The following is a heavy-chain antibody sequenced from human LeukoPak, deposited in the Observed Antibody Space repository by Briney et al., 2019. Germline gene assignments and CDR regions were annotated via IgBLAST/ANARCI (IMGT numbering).Heavy chain of an antibody. V-gene: IGHV3-30-3*01. CDR1: GFTFSSYA. J-gene: IGHJ4*02. CDR2: ISYDGSNK. CDR3: ARELTGYYVYYFDY. Sequence: GGSLRLSCAASGFTFSSYAIHWVRQAPGKGLEWVAVISYDGSNKYYADSVKGRFTISRDNSKNTLYLQMNSLRAEDTAVYYCARELTGYYVYYFDYWGQGTLVTVSS. D-gene: IGHD3-9*01.